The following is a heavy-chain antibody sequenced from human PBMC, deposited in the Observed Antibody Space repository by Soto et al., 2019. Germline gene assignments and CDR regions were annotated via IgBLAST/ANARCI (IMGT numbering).Heavy chain of an antibody. D-gene: IGHD4-17*01. Sequence: GGSLRLSCAASGFTFNNYGMHWVRQAPGKGLEWVVVISFDGRNTYYADSVKGRFTISRDNSKNTLYLQMNSLRAEDTAVYYCASAATTVVTPYYFDYWGQGTSVTVSS. CDR2: ISFDGRNT. J-gene: IGHJ4*02. V-gene: IGHV3-30*03. CDR3: ASAATTVVTPYYFDY. CDR1: GFTFNNYG.